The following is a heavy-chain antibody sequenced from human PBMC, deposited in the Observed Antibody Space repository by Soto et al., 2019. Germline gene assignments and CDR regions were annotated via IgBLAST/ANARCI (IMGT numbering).Heavy chain of an antibody. CDR1: GFTFSSYD. J-gene: IGHJ4*02. D-gene: IGHD1-7*01. V-gene: IGHV3-64*01. CDR3: VRRVSGNYDY. Sequence: EVQLAESGGGMVQPGGSRRLSGVASGFTFSSYDRHWVRQAPGKGLEYVSSISSNGGTTYYGNSVKGRFTISRDNSKNTLYLQMGSLRAEDMAVYYCVRRVSGNYDYWGQGTLVTVSS. CDR2: ISSNGGTT.